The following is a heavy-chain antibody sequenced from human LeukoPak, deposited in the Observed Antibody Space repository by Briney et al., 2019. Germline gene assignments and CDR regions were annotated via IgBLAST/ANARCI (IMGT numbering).Heavy chain of an antibody. J-gene: IGHJ4*02. CDR2: ISSSEAYI. D-gene: IGHD3-22*01. CDR1: GFTFSTYS. V-gene: IGHV3-21*01. CDR3: VGNYYDSSGLDY. Sequence: GGSLRLSCAASGFTFSTYSMNWVRQAPGKGLECVSSISSSEAYIYYADSVKGRFTISRDNAKKSLYLQMNSLRAEDTAIYYCVGNYYDSSGLDYWGQGTLVTVSS.